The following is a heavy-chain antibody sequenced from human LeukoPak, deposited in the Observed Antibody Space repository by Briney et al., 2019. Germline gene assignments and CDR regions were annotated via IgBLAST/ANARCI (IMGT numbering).Heavy chain of an antibody. Sequence: GGSLRLSCAASGFTFSSYGMHWVRQAPGKGLEWVAVIPYDGSNKYYADSVKGRFTISRDNSKNTLYLQMSSLTAADTAVYYCAKDRSIGTYYTFDHWGQGTLVTVSS. CDR2: IPYDGSNK. J-gene: IGHJ4*02. D-gene: IGHD1-26*01. V-gene: IGHV3-30*18. CDR3: AKDRSIGTYYTFDH. CDR1: GFTFSSYG.